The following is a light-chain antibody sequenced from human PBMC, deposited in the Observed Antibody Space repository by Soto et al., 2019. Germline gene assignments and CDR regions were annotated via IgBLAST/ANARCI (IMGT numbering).Light chain of an antibody. CDR2: YDS. J-gene: IGLJ2*01. CDR3: QVWDSSSDRDVV. CDR1: NIGSKS. Sequence: SYELTQPPSVSVAPGKTARITCGGNNIGSKSVHWYQQKPGQARVLVIYYDSDRPSGIPERFSGSNSGNTATLTISRVEAGDEVDYYCQVWDSSSDRDVVFGGGTKVTVL. V-gene: IGLV3-21*04.